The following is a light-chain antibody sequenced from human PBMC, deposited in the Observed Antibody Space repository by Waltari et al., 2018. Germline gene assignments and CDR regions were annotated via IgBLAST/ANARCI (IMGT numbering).Light chain of an antibody. CDR3: QQSYNTPPVT. Sequence: DILMTQSPSSLSASVGDRVTITCRASQSISNCLNWYQQKPGKAPNLLIYAACRLETGVPSRFSGSGSGTDFTLTISSLQPDDFGTYYCQQSYNTPPVTFGPGTKVDIK. CDR2: AAC. J-gene: IGKJ1*01. CDR1: QSISNC. V-gene: IGKV1-39*01.